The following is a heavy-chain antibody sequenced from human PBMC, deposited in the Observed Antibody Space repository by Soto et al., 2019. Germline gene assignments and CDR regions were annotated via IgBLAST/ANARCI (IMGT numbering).Heavy chain of an antibody. CDR2: INPNSGGT. Sequence: ASVKVSFKASGYTFTGYYMHWVRQAPGQGLEWMGWINPNSGGTNYAQKFQGWVTMTRDTSISTAYMELSRLRSDDTAVYYCARGGAYCGGDCYSVDYWGQGTLVTVSS. V-gene: IGHV1-2*04. CDR3: ARGGAYCGGDCYSVDY. CDR1: GYTFTGYY. D-gene: IGHD2-21*02. J-gene: IGHJ4*02.